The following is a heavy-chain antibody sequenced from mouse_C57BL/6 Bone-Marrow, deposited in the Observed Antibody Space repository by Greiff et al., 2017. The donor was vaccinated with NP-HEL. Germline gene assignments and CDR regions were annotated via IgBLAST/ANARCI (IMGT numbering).Heavy chain of an antibody. V-gene: IGHV2-5*01. CDR2: IWRGGST. CDR1: GFSLTSYG. Sequence: VQGVESGPGLVQPSQSLSITCTVSGFSLTSYGVHWVRQSPGKGLEWLGVIWRGGSTDYNAAFMSRLSITKDNSKSQVFFKMNSLQADDTAIYYCATSIYYDYDWFAYWGQGTLVTVSA. D-gene: IGHD2-4*01. CDR3: ATSIYYDYDWFAY. J-gene: IGHJ3*01.